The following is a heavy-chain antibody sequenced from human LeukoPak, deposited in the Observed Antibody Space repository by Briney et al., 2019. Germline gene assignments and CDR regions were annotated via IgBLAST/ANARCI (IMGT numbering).Heavy chain of an antibody. J-gene: IGHJ4*02. V-gene: IGHV3-74*03. CDR2: IKSDGSSI. CDR1: GFTFSTYW. CDR3: ARDLDYGGRSNFDH. D-gene: IGHD4-23*01. Sequence: QSGGSLRLSCAASGFTFSTYWMHWVRQAPGKGLVWVSRIKSDGSSIMYADSVRGRFTISRDNAKNALYLQMNSLRAEDTAVYYCARDLDYGGRSNFDHWGQGTLVTVSS.